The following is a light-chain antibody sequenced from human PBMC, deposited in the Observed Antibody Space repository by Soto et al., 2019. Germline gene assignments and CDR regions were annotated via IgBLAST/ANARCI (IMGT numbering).Light chain of an antibody. CDR1: QTISSW. V-gene: IGKV1-5*01. J-gene: IGKJ1*01. CDR3: QQYNSYRT. CDR2: DAS. Sequence: DIQMTQSPSTLSGSVGDRVTITCRASQTISSWLAWYQQKPGKAPKLLIYDASSLESGVPSRFSGSGSGTEFTLTISSLQPDEFATDDCQQYNSYRTFGQGTKVDI.